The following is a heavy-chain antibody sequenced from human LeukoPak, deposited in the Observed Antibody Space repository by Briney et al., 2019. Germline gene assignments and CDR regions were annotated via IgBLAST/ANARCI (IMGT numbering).Heavy chain of an antibody. Sequence: PGGSLRLSCAASGFTFSNDWMSWVRQAPGKGLEWVGRIKRKTDGGTTDYAAPVKGRFTISRDDSKNTLYLQMNSLKTEDTAVYYCTTVTTVTTRGLDYWGQGTLVTVSS. D-gene: IGHD4-17*01. V-gene: IGHV3-15*01. J-gene: IGHJ4*02. CDR3: TTVTTVTTRGLDY. CDR2: IKRKTDGGTT. CDR1: GFTFSNDW.